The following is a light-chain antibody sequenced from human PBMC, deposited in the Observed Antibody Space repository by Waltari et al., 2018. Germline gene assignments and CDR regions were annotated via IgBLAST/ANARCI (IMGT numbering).Light chain of an antibody. CDR2: PNS. J-gene: IGLJ2*01. CDR3: QSFDNGLRGVV. CDR1: RSNIGAGSE. V-gene: IGLV1-40*01. Sequence: SVLTQPPSVSGAPGQRVTISCTGSRSNIGAGSEVHWYKHLPGTAPKLVMFPNSVRPLGVPDRFSGSRSGTSASLTITRLQAEDEAHYYCQSFDNGLRGVVFGGGTKLTVL.